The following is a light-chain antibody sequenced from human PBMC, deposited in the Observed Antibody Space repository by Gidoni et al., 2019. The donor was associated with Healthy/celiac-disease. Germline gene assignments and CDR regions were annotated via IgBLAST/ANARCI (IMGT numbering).Light chain of an antibody. CDR3: QQSYSTPYT. CDR2: AAS. Sequence: DIQMTQSPSPLSASVGDRVTSTCRASQSISSYLNWYQQKPGKAPRRLIYAASSWQCGVPSRFSGSGSGTDFTLTISSLQPEDFATYYCQQSYSTPYTFGPGTKVDIK. CDR1: QSISSY. J-gene: IGKJ3*01. V-gene: IGKV1-39*01.